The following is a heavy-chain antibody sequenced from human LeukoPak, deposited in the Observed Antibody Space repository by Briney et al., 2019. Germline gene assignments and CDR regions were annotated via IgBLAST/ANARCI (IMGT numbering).Heavy chain of an antibody. D-gene: IGHD1-14*01. CDR3: ARGVAGVYFYYYMDV. Sequence: SETPSLTCTVSGGSISSYYWSWIRQPPGKGLEWIGYIYYSGSTNYNPSLKSRVTISVDTSKNQFSLKLSSVTAADTAVYYCARGVAGVYFYYYMDVWGKGTTVTVSS. CDR1: GGSISSYY. V-gene: IGHV4-59*01. CDR2: IYYSGST. J-gene: IGHJ6*03.